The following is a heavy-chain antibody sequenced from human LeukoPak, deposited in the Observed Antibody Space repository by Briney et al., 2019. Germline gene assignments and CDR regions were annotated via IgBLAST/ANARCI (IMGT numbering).Heavy chain of an antibody. CDR2: IYYIGSA. CDR3: ARHFWHSSSYFDY. V-gene: IGHV4-59*01. CDR1: GGSISSYY. J-gene: IGHJ4*02. Sequence: SETLSLTCTVSGGSISSYYWSWIRQSPGKALEWIGYIYYIGSANYNPSLKSRVTISVDTSKNQFSLKLSSVTAADTAVYYCARHFWHSSSYFDYWGQGTLVTVSS. D-gene: IGHD6-6*01.